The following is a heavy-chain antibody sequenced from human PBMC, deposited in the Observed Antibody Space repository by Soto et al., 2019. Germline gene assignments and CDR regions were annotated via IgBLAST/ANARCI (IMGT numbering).Heavy chain of an antibody. D-gene: IGHD2-21*02. J-gene: IGHJ1*01. CDR2: ISYDGSNK. Sequence: LRLSCAASGFAFSSYGMHWVRQAPGKGLEWVAAISYDGSNKDYADSVKGRFTISRDSSKNTLYLQMNSLRPEDTAVYYCAKDSGGNSGYFQHWGQGTLVTVSS. V-gene: IGHV3-30*18. CDR1: GFAFSSYG. CDR3: AKDSGGNSGYFQH.